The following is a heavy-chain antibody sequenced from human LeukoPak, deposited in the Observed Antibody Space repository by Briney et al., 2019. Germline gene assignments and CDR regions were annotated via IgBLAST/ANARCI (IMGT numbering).Heavy chain of an antibody. D-gene: IGHD4-17*01. V-gene: IGHV3-21*01. Sequence: GESLRLSCAASGFTFSSYSMNWVRQAPGKGLEWVSSISSSSSYIYYADSVKGRFTISRDNAKNSLYLQMNSLRAEDTAVYYCASGVTTGFDYWGQGTLVTVSS. CDR3: ASGVTTGFDY. CDR1: GFTFSSYS. CDR2: ISSSSSYI. J-gene: IGHJ4*02.